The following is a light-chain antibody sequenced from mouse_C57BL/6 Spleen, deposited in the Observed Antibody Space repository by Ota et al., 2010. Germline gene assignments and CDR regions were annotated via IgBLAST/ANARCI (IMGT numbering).Light chain of an antibody. CDR2: SAS. Sequence: DIVMTQSQKFMSTSVGDRVSVTCKASQNVGTNVAWFQQKPGQSPKPLIYSASYRYSGVPDRFTGSGSGTDFTLTISNVQSEDLAEYFCQQYNRYPLTFGAGTKLELK. CDR3: QQYNRYPLT. CDR1: QNVGTN. J-gene: IGKJ5*01. V-gene: IGKV6-15*01.